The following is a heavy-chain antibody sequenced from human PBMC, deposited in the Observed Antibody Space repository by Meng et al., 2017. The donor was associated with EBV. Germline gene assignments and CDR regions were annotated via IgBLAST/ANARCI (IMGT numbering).Heavy chain of an antibody. V-gene: IGHV1-69*06. CDR3: ARAEIAAAGRLDY. D-gene: IGHD6-13*01. CDR2: IIPIFGTA. Sequence: GQLMQSGAAVKKRGSSVKASCKVSGGTLSSYAISWVRQAPGQGLEWMGGIIPIFGTANYAQKFQGRVTITADKSTSTAYMELSSLRSEDTAVYYCARAEIAAAGRLDYWGQGTLVTVSS. CDR1: GGTLSSYA. J-gene: IGHJ4*02.